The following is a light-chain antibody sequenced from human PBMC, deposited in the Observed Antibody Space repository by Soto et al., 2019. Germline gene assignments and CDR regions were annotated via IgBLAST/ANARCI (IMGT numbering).Light chain of an antibody. CDR3: QQYSSYSAWT. V-gene: IGKV1-5*01. Sequence: DIQMTQSPSTLSASIGDRVSITCRASQSISKWLAWHQQKPGKAPKLLIYDASTLQSGVPPRFSGSGSGTEFTLTIRSLQPDDIATYYCQQYSSYSAWTVGEATKVDIK. CDR2: DAS. J-gene: IGKJ1*01. CDR1: QSISKW.